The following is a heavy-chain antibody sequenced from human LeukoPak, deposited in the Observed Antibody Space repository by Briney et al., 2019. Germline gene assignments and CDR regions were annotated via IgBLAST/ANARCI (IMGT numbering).Heavy chain of an antibody. CDR1: GFTFSSYS. Sequence: GGSLRLSCAASGFTFSSYSMTWVRQAPGKGLEWVSSFTSSSRSIYYADSVKGRFTISRDNAKNSLYLQMNSLRAEDTAVYYWARGGGNWGQGTLVTVSS. CDR3: ARGGGN. J-gene: IGHJ4*02. D-gene: IGHD3-16*01. CDR2: FTSSSRSI. V-gene: IGHV3-21*01.